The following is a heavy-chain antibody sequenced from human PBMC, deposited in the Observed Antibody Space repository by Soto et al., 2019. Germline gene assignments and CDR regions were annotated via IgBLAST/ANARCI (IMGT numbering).Heavy chain of an antibody. D-gene: IGHD3-10*01. CDR2: ITHSSDTI. V-gene: IGHV3-48*01. CDR1: GFTFSDHA. Sequence: EVQLVESGGGLVQRGGSLRLSCVASGFTFSDHAMNWVRQAPGKGLEWVSYITHSSDTIYYSDSVKGRFTISRDNAKNALYLRMNSLRPEDTAVYYCARYGSGSEYMDPFDYWGQGTLVTVSS. J-gene: IGHJ4*02. CDR3: ARYGSGSEYMDPFDY.